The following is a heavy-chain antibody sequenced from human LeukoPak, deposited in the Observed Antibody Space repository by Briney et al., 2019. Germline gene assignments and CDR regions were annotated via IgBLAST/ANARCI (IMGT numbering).Heavy chain of an antibody. Sequence: GRSLRLSCAASGFTFSNYAMHWVRQAPGKGLEWVAVISYDGSNKYYADSVKGRFTISRDNSKNTLYLQKNSLRAEDTAVYYCARDPYYGSGSPPDYWGQGTLVTVSS. D-gene: IGHD3-10*01. CDR1: GFTFSNYA. CDR2: ISYDGSNK. J-gene: IGHJ4*02. CDR3: ARDPYYGSGSPPDY. V-gene: IGHV3-30*04.